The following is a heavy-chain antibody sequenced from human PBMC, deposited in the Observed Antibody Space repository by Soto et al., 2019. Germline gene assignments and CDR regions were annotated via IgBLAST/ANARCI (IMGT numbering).Heavy chain of an antibody. V-gene: IGHV3-30-3*01. J-gene: IGHJ6*02. CDR2: ISYDGSNK. Sequence: GSLRRSCSASGFTFSSYAMHWVRQAPGKGLEWGAVISYDGSNKYYADSVKGRFTISRDNSENTLYLQMNSLRAEDTAVYYCARVGSDIVVVVAATKDDFCYGMDVWGQGTTVTVSS. CDR3: ARVGSDIVVVVAATKDDFCYGMDV. D-gene: IGHD2-15*01. CDR1: GFTFSSYA.